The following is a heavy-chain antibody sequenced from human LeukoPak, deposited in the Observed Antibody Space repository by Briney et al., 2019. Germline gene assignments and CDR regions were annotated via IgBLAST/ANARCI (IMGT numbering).Heavy chain of an antibody. V-gene: IGHV3-23*01. CDR3: AKHYGSGTYYNYLDY. J-gene: IGHJ4*02. D-gene: IGHD3-10*01. Sequence: GGSLRLSCAASGFTFSSYAMSWVRRAPGKGLEWVSAISRDGGGTFYADSVKGQFTISRDNSQNTLYLQMNSLRAEDTAIYYCAKHYGSGTYYNYLDYWGQGTLVTVSS. CDR2: ISRDGGGT. CDR1: GFTFSSYA.